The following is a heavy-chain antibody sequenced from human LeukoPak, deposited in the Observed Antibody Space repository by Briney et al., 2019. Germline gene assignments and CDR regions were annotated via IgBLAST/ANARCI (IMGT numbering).Heavy chain of an antibody. CDR3: ARRHAMAARGTCRWFDP. V-gene: IGHV4-4*09. Sequence: PSETLSPTCTVSGGSISSYYWSWIRQPPGKGLEWIGYIYTSGSTNYNPSLKSRVTISVDTSKNQFSLKLSSVTAADTAVYYCARRHAMAARGTCRWFDPWGQGTLVTVSS. CDR2: IYTSGST. CDR1: GGSISSYY. D-gene: IGHD6-6*01. J-gene: IGHJ5*02.